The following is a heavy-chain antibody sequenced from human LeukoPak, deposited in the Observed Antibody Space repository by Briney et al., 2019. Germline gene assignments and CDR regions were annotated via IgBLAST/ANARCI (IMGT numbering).Heavy chain of an antibody. J-gene: IGHJ4*02. CDR3: AKAQGIAVAGTFHY. Sequence: GSLRLSCAASGFTFSSYAMSWVRQAPGKGLEWVSAISGSGGSTYYADSVKGRFTISRDNSKNTLYLQMNSLRVEDTAVYYCAKAQGIAVAGTFHYWGQGTLVTVSS. V-gene: IGHV3-23*01. D-gene: IGHD6-19*01. CDR2: ISGSGGST. CDR1: GFTFSSYA.